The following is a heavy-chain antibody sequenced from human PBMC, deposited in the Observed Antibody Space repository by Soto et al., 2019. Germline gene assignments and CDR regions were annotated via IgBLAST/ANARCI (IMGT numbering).Heavy chain of an antibody. J-gene: IGHJ4*02. CDR2: INPSGGDT. CDR1: GYTFTTYY. D-gene: IGHD2-15*01. Sequence: HVQLVQSGAEVKKPGASVKVSCNASGYTFTTYYMHWVRQAPGQGLEWMGIINPSGGDTSYPQKFQGRVTMTRDTSTSTVYMELSSLRSEDTAVYYCARDLDGGHFFDYWGQGTLVTVSS. V-gene: IGHV1-46*01. CDR3: ARDLDGGHFFDY.